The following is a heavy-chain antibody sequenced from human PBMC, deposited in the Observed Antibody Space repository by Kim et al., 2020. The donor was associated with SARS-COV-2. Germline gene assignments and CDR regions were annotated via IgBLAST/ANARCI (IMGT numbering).Heavy chain of an antibody. J-gene: IGHJ3*01. V-gene: IGHV4-34*01. Sequence: SETLSLTCAVYGGSFSDFWGWIRQPPGKGLEWIGEINESGSTNHNPSLKSRVSISVDTSKNQFSLRLTSVTAADTAVYYCARAAFIMVRGVTITQRVGCGVWGQGTMVTVSS. CDR2: INESGST. CDR3: ARAAFIMVRGVTITQRVGCGV. CDR1: GGSFSDF. D-gene: IGHD3-10*01.